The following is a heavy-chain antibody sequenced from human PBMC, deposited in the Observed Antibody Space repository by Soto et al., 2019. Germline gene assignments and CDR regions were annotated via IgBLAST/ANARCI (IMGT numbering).Heavy chain of an antibody. J-gene: IGHJ1*01. D-gene: IGHD3-22*01. CDR1: GGSISSGDYY. V-gene: IGHV4-30-4*01. CDR3: ARVDYYDSSGYRGGEYFQH. CDR2: IYYSGST. Sequence: PSETLSLTCTVSGGSISSGDYYWSWIRQPPGKGLEWIGYIYYSGSTYYNPSLKSRVTISVDTSKNQFSLKLSSVTAADTAVYYCARVDYYDSSGYRGGEYFQHWGQGTLVTVSS.